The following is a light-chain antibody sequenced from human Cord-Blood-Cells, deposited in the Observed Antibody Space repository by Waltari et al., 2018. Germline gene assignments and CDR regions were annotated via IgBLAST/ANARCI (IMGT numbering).Light chain of an antibody. V-gene: IGLV2-11*01. CDR2: DVS. J-gene: IGLJ2*01. CDR1: SSDVGGYHY. CDR3: CSYAGSFVV. Sequence: QSALTQPRSVSGSPGQSVTISCSGTSSDVGGYHYVSSYHHNPGKAPKLMIYDVSNRPSGVPERFSGSKSGNAASLTISGLQAEDEADYYCCSYAGSFVVFGGGTKLTVL.